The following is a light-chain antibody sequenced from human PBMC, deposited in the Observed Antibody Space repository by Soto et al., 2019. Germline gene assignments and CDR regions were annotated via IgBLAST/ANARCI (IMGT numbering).Light chain of an antibody. CDR3: QQFNAYPLT. CDR2: GAS. V-gene: IGKV1-9*01. J-gene: IGKJ4*01. Sequence: DNQLTQSPSFLSASVGDRVTISCRASQGISDYLAWYQQKPGKAPKLLIYGASTLQSGVPSRFSGSASGTEFTLTISSLQPEDFATYFCQQFNAYPLTFGGGTKLEIK. CDR1: QGISDY.